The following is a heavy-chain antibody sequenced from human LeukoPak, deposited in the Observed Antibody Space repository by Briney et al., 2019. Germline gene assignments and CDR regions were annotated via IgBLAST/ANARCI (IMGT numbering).Heavy chain of an antibody. V-gene: IGHV4-59*11. CDR1: GGSISSHY. J-gene: IGHJ4*02. Sequence: SETLSLTCTVSGGSISSHYWSWFRQPPGKGLEWIGYIYYSGSTNYNPSVKSRVTISVDTSKNQFSLKLSSVTAADTAAYDCARGSRYWSGYYDYWGQGTLVTVSS. D-gene: IGHD3-3*01. CDR3: ARGSRYWSGYYDY. CDR2: IYYSGST.